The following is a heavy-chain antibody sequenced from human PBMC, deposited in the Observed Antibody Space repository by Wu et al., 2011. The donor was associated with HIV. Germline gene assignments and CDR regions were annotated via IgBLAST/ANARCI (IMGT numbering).Heavy chain of an antibody. Sequence: QVQLVQSGAEVKKPGASVKVSCKASGYTFTNYYVHWVRQAPGQGLEWMGIINTSSGTTTYAQRFQGRVTMTRDTSTRTVYMELSSLRSEDTAVYFCARDPGMVEVYYYMDVWGKGTTVTVSS. J-gene: IGHJ6*03. V-gene: IGHV1-46*01. D-gene: IGHD3-10*01. CDR3: ARDPGMVEVYYYMDV. CDR1: GYTFTNYY. CDR2: INTSSGTT.